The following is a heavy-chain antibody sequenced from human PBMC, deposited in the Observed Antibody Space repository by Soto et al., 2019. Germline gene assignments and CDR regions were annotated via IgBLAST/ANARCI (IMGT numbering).Heavy chain of an antibody. CDR1: GFPFMTYW. Sequence: GESLKISCEASGFPFMTYWMSWVRQAPGKGLEWVAHMKEEATEKYLDSVKGRFIISRDNAKNSLYLQMNSLRGDDTAVYYCAGGGVYDSGRYHYWGQGTLVTVSS. CDR2: MKEEATEK. CDR3: AGGGVYDSGRYHY. D-gene: IGHD6-25*01. J-gene: IGHJ4*02. V-gene: IGHV3-7*01.